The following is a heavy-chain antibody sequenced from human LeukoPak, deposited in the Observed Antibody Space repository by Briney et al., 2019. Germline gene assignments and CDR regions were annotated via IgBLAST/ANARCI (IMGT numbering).Heavy chain of an antibody. CDR1: GGSFSGYY. Sequence: PSETLSLTCAVCGGSFSGYYWSWIRQPPGKGLEWIGEINHSGSTNYNPSLKSRVTISVDTSKNQFSLKLSSVTAADTAVYYCARDRSNRGYGMDVWGQGTTVTVSS. V-gene: IGHV4-34*01. CDR3: ARDRSNRGYGMDV. D-gene: IGHD2/OR15-2a*01. CDR2: INHSGST. J-gene: IGHJ6*02.